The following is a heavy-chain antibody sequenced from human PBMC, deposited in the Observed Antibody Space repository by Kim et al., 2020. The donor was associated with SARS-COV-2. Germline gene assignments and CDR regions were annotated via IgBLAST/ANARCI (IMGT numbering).Heavy chain of an antibody. CDR2: INPNSGGT. J-gene: IGHJ3*02. Sequence: ASVKVSCKASGYTFTGYYMHWVRQAPGQGLEWMGWINPNSGGTNYAQKFQGRVTMTRDTSISTAYMELSRLRSDDTAVYYCATERGAARSAFDIWRQETMDTVSS. V-gene: IGHV1-2*02. CDR3: ATERGAARSAFDI. D-gene: IGHD6-6*01. CDR1: GYTFTGYY.